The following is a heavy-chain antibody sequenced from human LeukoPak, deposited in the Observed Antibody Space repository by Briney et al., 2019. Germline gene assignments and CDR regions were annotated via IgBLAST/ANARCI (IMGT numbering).Heavy chain of an antibody. V-gene: IGHV4-34*01. CDR1: GGSFSGYY. CDR3: ARRQYYYHSSGYYEYYFDY. CDR2: INHSGST. Sequence: SETLSLTCAVYGGSFSGYYWSWIRQPPGKGLEWIGEINHSGSTNYNPSLKSRVTISVDTSKNQFSLKLSSVTAADTAVYYCARRQYYYHSSGYYEYYFDYWGQGTLVTVSS. J-gene: IGHJ4*02. D-gene: IGHD3-22*01.